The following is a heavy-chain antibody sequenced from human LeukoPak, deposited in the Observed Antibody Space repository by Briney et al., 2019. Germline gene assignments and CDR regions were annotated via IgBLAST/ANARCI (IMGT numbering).Heavy chain of an antibody. CDR3: ARDGIMTYAFDI. D-gene: IGHD1-14*01. V-gene: IGHV3-7*01. CDR2: IKQDGSVQ. CDR1: GFTFSSYS. J-gene: IGHJ3*02. Sequence: GGSLRLSCSASGFTFSSYSMSWVRQAPGKGLEWMANIKQDGSVQNYVDSVKGRFTISRDNAKDSLFLQLNNLRAEDTAVYFCARDGIMTYAFDIWGQGTKVTVSP.